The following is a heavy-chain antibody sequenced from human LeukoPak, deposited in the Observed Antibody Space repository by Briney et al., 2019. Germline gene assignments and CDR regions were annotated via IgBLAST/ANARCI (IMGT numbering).Heavy chain of an antibody. J-gene: IGHJ4*02. CDR3: ARDSAYYGSGSYDH. CDR2: ISSSGSTI. V-gene: IGHV3-48*03. CDR1: GFTFSSYE. D-gene: IGHD3-10*01. Sequence: GGSLRLSCAASGFTFSSYEMNWVRQAPGKGLEWVSYISSSGSTIYYADSVKGRFTISRDNAKNSLYLQMNSLRAEDTAVYYCARDSAYYGSGSYDHWGQGTLVTVSS.